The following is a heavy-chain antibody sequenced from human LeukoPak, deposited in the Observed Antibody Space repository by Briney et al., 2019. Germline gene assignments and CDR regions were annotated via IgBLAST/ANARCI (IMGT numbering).Heavy chain of an antibody. Sequence: PSETLSLTCTVSGGSISGCSYHWGWIRQPPGKGLVWIGSINYSWHTYYNPSLESRVTISVDSSKNQFSLKVTSVTAADTALYYCAPTYSYTRGGYDYWGPGTLVTVSS. D-gene: IGHD5-18*01. CDR2: INYSWHT. CDR3: APTYSYTRGGYDY. V-gene: IGHV4-39*01. J-gene: IGHJ4*02. CDR1: GGSISGCSYH.